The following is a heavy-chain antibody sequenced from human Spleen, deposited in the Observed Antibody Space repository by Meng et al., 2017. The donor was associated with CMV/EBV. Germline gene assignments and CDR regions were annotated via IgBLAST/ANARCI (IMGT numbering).Heavy chain of an antibody. Sequence: GGSLRLSCAASGFTFNSYWMTWVRQAPGKGLEWVANIKEDGSVIKYVDSLKGRFTISRDNAKNSLYLQMNSLRAEDTAMYYCARVRVTTMNALNWFDPWGQGTLVTVSS. CDR1: GFTFNSYW. J-gene: IGHJ5*02. V-gene: IGHV3-7*01. CDR3: ARVRVTTMNALNWFDP. D-gene: IGHD4-11*01. CDR2: IKEDGSVI.